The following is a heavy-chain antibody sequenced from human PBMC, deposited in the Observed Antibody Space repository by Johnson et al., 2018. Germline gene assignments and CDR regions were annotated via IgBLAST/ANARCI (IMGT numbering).Heavy chain of an antibody. CDR1: GFTVSSNY. V-gene: IGHV3-66*02. CDR2: IYSGGST. J-gene: IGHJ3*02. CDR3: ASASGSYYWAFDI. D-gene: IGHD1-26*01. Sequence: VQLVESGGGLVQXGGSXRLXCAASGFTVSSNYMSWVRQAPGKGLEWVSVIYSGGSTYYADSVKGRFTISRDNSKNTLYLQMNSLRAEDTAVYYCASASGSYYWAFDIWGQGTMVTVSS.